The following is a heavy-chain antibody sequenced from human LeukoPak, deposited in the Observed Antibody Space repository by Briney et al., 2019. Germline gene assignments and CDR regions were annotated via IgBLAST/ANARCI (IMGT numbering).Heavy chain of an antibody. CDR3: AGERGEEYSSGWYKTNFFYN. Sequence: PSETLSLTCTVSGDSFTSVTDYWAWIRQPPGKGLEWIATGDYSGGTYYNPSLESRVAISADMSKNQISLQLTSVTGADTAVYYCAGERGEEYSSGWYKTNFFYNWGQGIRVTVSS. D-gene: IGHD6-19*01. V-gene: IGHV4-39*07. CDR1: GDSFTSVTDY. CDR2: GDYSGGT. J-gene: IGHJ4*02.